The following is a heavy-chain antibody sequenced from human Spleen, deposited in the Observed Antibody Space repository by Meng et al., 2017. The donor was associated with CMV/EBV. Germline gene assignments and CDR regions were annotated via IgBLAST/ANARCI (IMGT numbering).Heavy chain of an antibody. D-gene: IGHD6-13*01. J-gene: IGHJ4*02. Sequence: SGATSDTYKIDWVRQAPGQGLQWTGRFTGVFGSTNYAQNFQGRLTITTDESTSTTYMELRSLRFEDTAVYYCATVSGYSSRWYPFDSWGQGTLVTVSS. CDR3: ATVSGYSSRWYPFDS. CDR1: GATSDTYK. V-gene: IGHV1-69*05. CDR2: FTGVFGST.